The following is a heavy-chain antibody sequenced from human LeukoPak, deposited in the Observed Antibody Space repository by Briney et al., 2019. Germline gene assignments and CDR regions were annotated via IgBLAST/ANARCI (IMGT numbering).Heavy chain of an antibody. CDR3: ARDLGGRFLEWLAFDI. CDR1: GYTFTSYD. Sequence: EASVKVSCKASGYTFTSYDINWVRQATGQVLEWMGWMNPNSGNTGYAQKFQGRVTITRNTSISTAYMELSSLRSEDTAVYYCARDLGGRFLEWLAFDIWGQGTMVTVSS. J-gene: IGHJ3*02. D-gene: IGHD3-3*01. V-gene: IGHV1-8*03. CDR2: MNPNSGNT.